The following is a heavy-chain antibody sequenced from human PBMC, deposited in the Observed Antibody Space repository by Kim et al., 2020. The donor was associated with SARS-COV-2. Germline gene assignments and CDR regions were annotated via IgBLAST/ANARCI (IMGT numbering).Heavy chain of an antibody. V-gene: IGHV1-3*01. J-gene: IGHJ4*02. CDR3: ARVLAAAGTRYFDY. CDR1: GYTFTSYA. CDR2: INAGNGNT. D-gene: IGHD6-13*01. Sequence: ASVKVSCKASGYTFTSYAMHWVRQAPGQRLEWMGWINAGNGNTKYSQKFQGRVTITRDTSASTAYMELSSLRSEDTAVYYCARVLAAAGTRYFDYWGQGTLVTVSS.